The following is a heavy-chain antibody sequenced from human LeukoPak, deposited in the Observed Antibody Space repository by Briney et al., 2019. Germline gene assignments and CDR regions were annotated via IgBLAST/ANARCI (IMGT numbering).Heavy chain of an antibody. Sequence: SETLSLTCTVSGGSISSYYWSWIRQPPGKGLEWIGYIYDSGSTNYNPSLKSRVTTSLDTSKNQVSLELSSVTAADTAVYYCARGYYDFWSGYRFDPWGQGTLVTVSS. D-gene: IGHD3-3*01. CDR1: GGSISSYY. CDR2: IYDSGST. CDR3: ARGYYDFWSGYRFDP. J-gene: IGHJ5*02. V-gene: IGHV4-59*01.